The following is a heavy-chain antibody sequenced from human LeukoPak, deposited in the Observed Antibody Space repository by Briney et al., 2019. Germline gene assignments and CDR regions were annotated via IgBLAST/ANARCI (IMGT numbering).Heavy chain of an antibody. CDR2: MNPNSGNT. D-gene: IGHD1-26*01. V-gene: IGHV1-8*01. CDR1: GYTFTSHD. CDR3: ARGRGSYQRNWFDP. J-gene: IGHJ5*02. Sequence: VASVKVSCKASGYTFTSHDINWVRQATGQGLEWMGWMNPNSGNTGYAQKFQGRVTMTRNTSISTAYMELSSLRSEDTAVYYCARGRGSYQRNWFDPWGQGTLVTVSS.